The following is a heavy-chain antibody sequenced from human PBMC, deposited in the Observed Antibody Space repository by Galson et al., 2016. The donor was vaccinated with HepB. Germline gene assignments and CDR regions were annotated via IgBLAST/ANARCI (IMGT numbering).Heavy chain of an antibody. CDR1: GYTFTSYF. CDR2: INPSADST. J-gene: IGHJ4*02. Sequence: SVKVSCKASGYTFTSYFIHWVRQAPGQGLQWVGTINPSADSTTYAHNFQGRVTMTRDTSTSTVYMELSSLRSEDTAVFYCARDRGNYDSTGYYFDYWGQGTLVTVSS. V-gene: IGHV1-46*01. D-gene: IGHD3-22*01. CDR3: ARDRGNYDSTGYYFDY.